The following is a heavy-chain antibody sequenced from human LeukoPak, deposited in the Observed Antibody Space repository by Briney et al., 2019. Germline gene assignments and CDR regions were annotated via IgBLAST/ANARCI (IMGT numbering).Heavy chain of an antibody. D-gene: IGHD3-22*01. CDR1: GGSISSSSYY. CDR3: ARPHYDSSGFQVGGAFDI. V-gene: IGHV4-39*01. J-gene: IGHJ3*02. Sequence: SETLSLACTVSGGSISSSSYYWGWIRQPPGKGLEWIGSIYYSGSTYYNPSLKSRVTISVDTSKNQFSLKLSSVTAADTAVYYCARPHYDSSGFQVGGAFDIWGQGTMVTVSS. CDR2: IYYSGST.